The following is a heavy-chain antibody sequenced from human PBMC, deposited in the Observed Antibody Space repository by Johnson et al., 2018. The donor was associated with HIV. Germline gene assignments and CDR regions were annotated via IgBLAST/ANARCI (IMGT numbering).Heavy chain of an antibody. Sequence: VQLVESGGGLVKPGGSLRLSCAASGFTFSSFGMHWVRQDPGKGLEWMTIISDDGCNKNYADSVKGRFTVSRDNSKNTLYLQMNSLRAEDTAVYYCAKDAGWSIMGATEGRDAFDIWGQGAMVTVSS. CDR2: ISDDGCNK. V-gene: IGHV3-30*18. CDR3: AKDAGWSIMGATEGRDAFDI. J-gene: IGHJ3*02. CDR1: GFTFSSFG. D-gene: IGHD1-26*01.